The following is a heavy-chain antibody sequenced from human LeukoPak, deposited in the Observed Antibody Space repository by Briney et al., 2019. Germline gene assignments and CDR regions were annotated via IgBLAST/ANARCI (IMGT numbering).Heavy chain of an antibody. CDR3: AKRARHPPGIVGATPIDY. CDR1: GFTFSSYA. J-gene: IGHJ4*02. Sequence: PGGSLRLSCAASGFTFSSYAMHWVRQAPGKGLEWVSSISGSGDYTYYAGCVKGRFTISRDNSKNTLYLQMNSLRAEDTAVYYCAKRARHPPGIVGATPIDYWGQGTLVTVSS. CDR2: ISGSGDYT. V-gene: IGHV3-23*01. D-gene: IGHD1-26*01.